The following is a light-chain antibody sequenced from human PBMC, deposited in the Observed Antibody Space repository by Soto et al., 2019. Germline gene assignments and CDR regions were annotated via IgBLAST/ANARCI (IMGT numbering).Light chain of an antibody. Sequence: IQMTRSTSTLSASVGDRVTITCGDSQTISSWLAWYQQKRGKAPKLXIYKASTLKSGVPSRFSGSGSGTEFTLTISSLQPDDFATYYCQHYNSYPEVFGQGTKVDIK. V-gene: IGKV1-5*03. CDR2: KAS. CDR1: QTISSW. J-gene: IGKJ1*01. CDR3: QHYNSYPEV.